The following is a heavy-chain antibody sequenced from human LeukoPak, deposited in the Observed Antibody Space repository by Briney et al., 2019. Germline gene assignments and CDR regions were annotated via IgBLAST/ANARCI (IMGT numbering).Heavy chain of an antibody. D-gene: IGHD4-17*01. Sequence: GGSLRLSCAASGFTFSSYSMNWVRQAPGKGLEWVSSISSSSSYIYYADSVKGRFTISRDNAKNSLYLQMNSLRAEDTAAYYCAGDDYGDYAGFDYWGQGTLVTVSS. CDR1: GFTFSSYS. CDR3: AGDDYGDYAGFDY. V-gene: IGHV3-21*01. J-gene: IGHJ4*02. CDR2: ISSSSSYI.